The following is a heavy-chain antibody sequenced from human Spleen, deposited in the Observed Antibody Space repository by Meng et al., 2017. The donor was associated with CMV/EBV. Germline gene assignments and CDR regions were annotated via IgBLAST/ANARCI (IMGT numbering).Heavy chain of an antibody. CDR1: GFTFSAYA. CDR3: AKGTYFVSGNYYTLSDFDY. V-gene: IGHV3-23*03. J-gene: IGHJ4*02. D-gene: IGHD3-10*01. CDR2: SGGYST. Sequence: GESLKISCAASGFTFSAYAMSWVRQAPGQGLEWVAYSGGYSTHYADSVKGRFTISRDNSKYTLYLQMNSLRAEDTAVYYCAKGTYFVSGNYYTLSDFDYWGQGTLVTVSS.